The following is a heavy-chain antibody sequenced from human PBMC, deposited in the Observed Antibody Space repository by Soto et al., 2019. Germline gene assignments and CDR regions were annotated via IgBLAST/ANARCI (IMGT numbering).Heavy chain of an antibody. V-gene: IGHV4-59*08. D-gene: IGHD5-18*01. Sequence: SETLSLTCTVSGDSISSYYWSWIRQPPGKGLEWIAYIYYTGSTNYNPSLKSRVTISIDTSKNQFSLRLTSVTAADTAVYYCARTPGYGYGYGWFDSWGHGTLVTVS. CDR1: GDSISSYY. CDR2: IYYTGST. CDR3: ARTPGYGYGYGWFDS. J-gene: IGHJ5*01.